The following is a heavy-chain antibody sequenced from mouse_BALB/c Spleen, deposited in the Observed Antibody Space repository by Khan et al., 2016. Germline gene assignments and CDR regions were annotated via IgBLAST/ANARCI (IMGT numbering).Heavy chain of an antibody. CDR1: GFAFSRYW. CDR3: AGRASGTPASFVY. J-gene: IGHJ3*01. CDR2: INPDSSTI. Sequence: EVKLHESGAGLVQPGGPLKLSCAVSGFAFSRYWMSWVRQAPGKGLEWIGEINPDSSTINYTPSLKDKFIITRDNTKTTLYVQMSIVRSENTAIYYYAGRASGTPASFVYWGQGTLVTVSA. D-gene: IGHD1-1*02. V-gene: IGHV4-1*02.